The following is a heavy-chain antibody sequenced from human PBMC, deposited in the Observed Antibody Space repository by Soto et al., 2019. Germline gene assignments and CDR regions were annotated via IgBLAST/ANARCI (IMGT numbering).Heavy chain of an antibody. CDR3: AKEVGTAMTAITNWQFDL. J-gene: IGHJ2*01. D-gene: IGHD2-21*02. Sequence: ESGGGVVQPGRSQRLSCAASGFTFSACAMHWVRQSPGKGLEWVAVISSDGSNYYYEDSVKGQFTSSRDNSQNTLYLQMDSLRAEETAGYYCAKEVGTAMTAITNWQFDLWGRGTLVTVSS. CDR1: GFTFSACA. CDR2: ISSDGSNY. V-gene: IGHV3-30*18.